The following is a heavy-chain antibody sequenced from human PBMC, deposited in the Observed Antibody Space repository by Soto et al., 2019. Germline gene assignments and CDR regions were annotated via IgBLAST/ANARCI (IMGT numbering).Heavy chain of an antibody. CDR1: GDSVSSNSAA. CDR3: ARGRVPAGTTKGYGLDV. V-gene: IGHV6-1*01. D-gene: IGHD2-2*01. CDR2: TYYRSRWYY. J-gene: IGHJ6*02. Sequence: QVQLQQPGPGLVKPSQTLSLTCAISGDSVSSNSAAWNWIRQSPSRGLEWLGRTYYRSRWYYDYELPGKSPKTINPDTSKNQFSLHLNSVAPEYTAVYFCARGRVPAGTTKGYGLDVWGQGTTVTVSS.